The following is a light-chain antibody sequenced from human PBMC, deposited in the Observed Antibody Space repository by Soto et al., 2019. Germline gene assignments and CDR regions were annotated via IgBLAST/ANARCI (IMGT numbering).Light chain of an antibody. J-gene: IGKJ1*01. CDR3: QHYDSSLWT. V-gene: IGKV3-20*01. CDR2: VAS. CDR1: QSISSSS. Sequence: IVLTQSPGTLSLSPGERATLSCRASQSISSSSLAWYQQRPGQAPRLLIYVASSRATGIPDRFSGSGSGTDFTLTISRLEPEDFAVYYCQHYDSSLWTFGQGTKVEIK.